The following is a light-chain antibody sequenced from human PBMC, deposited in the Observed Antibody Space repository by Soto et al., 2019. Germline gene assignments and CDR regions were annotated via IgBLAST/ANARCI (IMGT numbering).Light chain of an antibody. CDR2: SAS. V-gene: IGKV3-15*01. CDR1: QSVARS. Sequence: EIVMTQSPATLSVSPGERATLSCRASQSVARSLAWYQQRPGQAPRLLIHSASTRATGIPARFSGSGSGTECTLTISSLQSEDFAVYYCQQYDKWPPLTFGGGTKVEI. J-gene: IGKJ4*01. CDR3: QQYDKWPPLT.